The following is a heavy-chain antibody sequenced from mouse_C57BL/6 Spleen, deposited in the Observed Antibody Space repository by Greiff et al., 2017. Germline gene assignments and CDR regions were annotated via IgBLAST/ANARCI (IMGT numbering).Heavy chain of an antibody. CDR2: IYPGDGDT. Sequence: QVQLLQSGPELVKPGASVKISCKASGYAFSSSWMNWVKQRPGKGLEWIGRIYPGDGDTNYNGKFKGKATLTADKSSSTAYMQLSSLTSEDSAVYFCASRYYFDYWGQGTTLTVSS. CDR1: GYAFSSSW. CDR3: ASRYYFDY. V-gene: IGHV1-82*01. J-gene: IGHJ2*01.